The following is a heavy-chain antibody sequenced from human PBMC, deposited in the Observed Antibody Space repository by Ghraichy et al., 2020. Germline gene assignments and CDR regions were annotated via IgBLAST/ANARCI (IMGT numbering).Heavy chain of an antibody. V-gene: IGHV3-30*04. Sequence: SCVASGFTFNTYGMHWVRQAPGRGLGWVTFISYDGGDKYYVDSVKGRFTISRDTSKSTVYLQMNSLRVEDTAVYYCARDGGRRGFDYWGQGTLVTVSS. CDR3: ARDGGRRGFDY. CDR2: ISYDGGDK. D-gene: IGHD3-10*01. J-gene: IGHJ4*02. CDR1: GFTFNTYG.